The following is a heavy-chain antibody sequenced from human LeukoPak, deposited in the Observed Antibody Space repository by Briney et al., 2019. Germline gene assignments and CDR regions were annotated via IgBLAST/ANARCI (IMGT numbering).Heavy chain of an antibody. CDR2: ISPTGNKT. CDR1: ANTLTGYY. Sequence: GASVKVSCKASANTLTGYYMHWVRQAPGQGLEWMGMISPTGNKTTYAQRFRDRLTLTKDASTSSVYMELRSLRSDDTAFYYCARSWREITMIRGVTMYWGQGTLVTVSS. V-gene: IGHV1-46*01. CDR3: ARSWREITMIRGVTMY. J-gene: IGHJ4*02. D-gene: IGHD3-10*01.